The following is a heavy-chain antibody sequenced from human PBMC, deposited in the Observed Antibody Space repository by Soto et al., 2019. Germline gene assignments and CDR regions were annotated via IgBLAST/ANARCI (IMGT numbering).Heavy chain of an antibody. J-gene: IGHJ5*02. CDR2: INPSGGST. Sequence: ASLKVSCKASGYTFTSYYMHWVRQAPGQGLEWMGIINPSGGSTSYAQKFQGRVTMTRDTSTSTVYMELSSLRSEDTAVYYCARWITICGVIIIYNWFDPWGQGTLVTVSS. D-gene: IGHD3-3*01. CDR3: ARWITICGVIIIYNWFDP. V-gene: IGHV1-46*01. CDR1: GYTFTSYY.